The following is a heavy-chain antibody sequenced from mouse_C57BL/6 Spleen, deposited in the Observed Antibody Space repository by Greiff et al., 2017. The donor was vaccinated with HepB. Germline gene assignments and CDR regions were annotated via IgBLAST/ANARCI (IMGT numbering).Heavy chain of an antibody. Sequence: QVQLQPPGAELVRPGSSVKLSCKASGYTFTSYWMHWVTQRPGQGVEWIGVIDPSDSYTNYNQKFKGKATLTVDTSSSTTYMQLSSLTSEDSAVYYCARSPGGYYVGYWGQGTALTVSS. CDR2: IDPSDSYT. J-gene: IGHJ2*01. V-gene: IGHV1-59*01. CDR1: GYTFTSYW. CDR3: ARSPGGYYVGY. D-gene: IGHD4-1*01.